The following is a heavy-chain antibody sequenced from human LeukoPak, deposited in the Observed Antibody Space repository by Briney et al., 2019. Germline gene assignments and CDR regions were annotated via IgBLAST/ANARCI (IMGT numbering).Heavy chain of an antibody. CDR2: IRYDGNNI. CDR1: GFTFSSFG. D-gene: IGHD3-16*01. Sequence: PGGSLRLFCAASGFTFSSFGMHWVRQAPGKGLEWISFIRYDGNNIYYADAVKGRFTISRDNSKNTLYLQMNSLRAEDTAVFYCARDYEYGAHRSDFWGQGTRVTVSS. J-gene: IGHJ4*02. CDR3: ARDYEYGAHRSDF. V-gene: IGHV3-30*02.